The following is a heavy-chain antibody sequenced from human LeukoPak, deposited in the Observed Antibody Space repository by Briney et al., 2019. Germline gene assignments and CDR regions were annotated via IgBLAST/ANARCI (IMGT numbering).Heavy chain of an antibody. Sequence: SQTLSLTCTVSGGSISSGGYYWSWIRQHPGKGLEWIGYIYYSGSTYYNPSLKSRVTISVDTSKNQFSLKLSSVTAADTAVYYCARWYSSPLGYNFDYWGQGTLVTVSS. D-gene: IGHD6-13*01. CDR2: IYYSGST. CDR3: ARWYSSPLGYNFDY. V-gene: IGHV4-31*03. CDR1: GGSISSGGYY. J-gene: IGHJ4*02.